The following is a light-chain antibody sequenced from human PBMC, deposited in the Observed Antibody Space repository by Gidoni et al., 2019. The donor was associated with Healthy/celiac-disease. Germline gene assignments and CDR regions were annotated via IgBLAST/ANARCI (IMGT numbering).Light chain of an antibody. J-gene: IGKJ3*01. CDR3: QQYYSTPPT. Sequence: DIVMTQSPDSLAVSLGERATINCKSSQSVLYSSNNKNYLAWYQQKPGQPPKLLIYWASTRESGVPDLFSGSGSGTDFTLTISSLQAEDVAVYYCQQYYSTPPTFGPETKVDIK. V-gene: IGKV4-1*01. CDR1: QSVLYSSNNKNY. CDR2: WAS.